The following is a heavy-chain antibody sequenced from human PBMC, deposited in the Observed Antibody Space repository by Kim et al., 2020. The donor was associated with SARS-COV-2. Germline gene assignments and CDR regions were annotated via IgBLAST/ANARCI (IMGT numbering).Heavy chain of an antibody. V-gene: IGHV3-11*01. J-gene: IGHJ6*02. D-gene: IGHD5-12*01. Sequence: KGRCTISRDNAKNSLYLQMNSLRAEDTAVYYCARTLGGHGALYYYYGMDVWGQGTTVTVSS. CDR3: ARTLGGHGALYYYYGMDV.